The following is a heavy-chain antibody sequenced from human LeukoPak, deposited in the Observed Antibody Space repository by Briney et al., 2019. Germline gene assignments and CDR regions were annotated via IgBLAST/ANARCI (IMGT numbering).Heavy chain of an antibody. CDR2: MKEEGGEK. J-gene: IGHJ4*02. V-gene: IGHV3-7*01. D-gene: IGHD6-6*01. CDR1: GFTFSSYW. Sequence: GGSLRLSCAASGFTFSSYWMSWVREAPGRGGEWVANMKEEGGEKYYVDSVKGGFTISRDNVKNSLYLQMNSLRAEDTAVYYCARGVYEFDYWGQGTLVTVSS. CDR3: ARGVYEFDY.